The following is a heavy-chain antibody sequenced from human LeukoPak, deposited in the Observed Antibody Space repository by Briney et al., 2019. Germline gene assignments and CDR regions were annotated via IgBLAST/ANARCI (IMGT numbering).Heavy chain of an antibody. V-gene: IGHV1-18*01. CDR3: ARDFNTAGYYDNEDAFDI. D-gene: IGHD3-22*01. J-gene: IGHJ3*02. CDR2: ISAYNGNT. CDR1: GYTFTSYG. Sequence: GASVKVSCKASGYTFTSYGISWVRQAPGQGLEWMGWISAYNGNTNYAQKPQGRVTMTTDTSTSTAYMELRSLRSDDTAVYYCARDFNTAGYYDNEDAFDIWGQGTMVTVSS.